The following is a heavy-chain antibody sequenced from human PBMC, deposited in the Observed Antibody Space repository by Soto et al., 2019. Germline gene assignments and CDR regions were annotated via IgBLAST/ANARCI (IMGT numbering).Heavy chain of an antibody. V-gene: IGHV5-10-1*01. CDR3: ARQIYDSDTGPNFQYYFDS. J-gene: IGHJ4*02. Sequence: GESLKISCKGSGYSFTSYWISWVRQMPGKGLEWMGRIDPSDSYTTYSPSFQGHVTMSADKSISTAYLQWSSLKASDTAMYYCARQIYDSDTGPNFQYYFDSWGQGTPVTVSS. CDR2: IDPSDSYT. CDR1: GYSFTSYW. D-gene: IGHD3-22*01.